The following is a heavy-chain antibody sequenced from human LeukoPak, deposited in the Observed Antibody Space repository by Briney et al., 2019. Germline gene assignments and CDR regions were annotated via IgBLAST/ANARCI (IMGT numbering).Heavy chain of an antibody. Sequence: YYXRXXXXXAGKGREWXGRVNSSGGTNYNPSLKSRLSISVDTSKKKFSQKKRSVPAADTAIYYCVRELAVTCTVIHRFDPWGQGTLVTVSS. CDR2: VNSSGGT. D-gene: IGHD2-8*01. CDR1: YY. CDR3: VRELAVTCTVIHRFDP. V-gene: IGHV4-4*07. J-gene: IGHJ5*02.